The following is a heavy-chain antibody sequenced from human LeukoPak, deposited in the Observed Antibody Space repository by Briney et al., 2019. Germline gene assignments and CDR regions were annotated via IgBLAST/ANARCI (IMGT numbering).Heavy chain of an antibody. CDR2: IYTSGST. CDR3: ARDPIHRDDYNAE. V-gene: IGHV4-4*07. J-gene: IGHJ4*02. D-gene: IGHD5-24*01. CDR1: GGSISSYY. Sequence: PSETLSLTCTVSGGSISSYYWSWIRQPAGKGLEWIGRIYTSGSTNYNPSLKSRVTMSIDTSKNQVSLKLNSVTAADTAVYYCARDPIHRDDYNAEWGQGVLVSVSS.